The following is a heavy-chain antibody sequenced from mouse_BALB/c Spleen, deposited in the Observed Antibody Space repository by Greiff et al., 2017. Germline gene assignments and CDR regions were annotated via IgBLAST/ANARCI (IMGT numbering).Heavy chain of an antibody. V-gene: IGHV5-6-2*01. J-gene: IGHJ4*01. Sequence: DVKLVESGGGLVKLGGSLKLSCAASGFTFSSYYMSWVRQTPEKRLELVAAINSNGGSTYYPDTVKGRFTISRDNAKNTLYLQMSSLKSEDTALYYCARRDGYYDYAMDYWGQGTSVTVSS. CDR1: GFTFSSYY. D-gene: IGHD2-3*01. CDR2: INSNGGST. CDR3: ARRDGYYDYAMDY.